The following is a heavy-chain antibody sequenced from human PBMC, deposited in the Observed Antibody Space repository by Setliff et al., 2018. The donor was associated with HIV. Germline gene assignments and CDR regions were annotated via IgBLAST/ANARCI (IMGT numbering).Heavy chain of an antibody. CDR1: GASISSYY. CDR3: ARGVPDYGDYAEYFHP. V-gene: IGHV4-4*08. J-gene: IGHJ1*01. Sequence: PSETLSLTCTVSGASISSYYWSWIRQPPGKGLEWIGYIYSSGSTNYNPSLKSRVTISVDTSKNHFSLKLNSVAAADTAVYYCARGVPDYGDYAEYFHPWGQGTPVTVSS. CDR2: IYSSGST. D-gene: IGHD4-17*01.